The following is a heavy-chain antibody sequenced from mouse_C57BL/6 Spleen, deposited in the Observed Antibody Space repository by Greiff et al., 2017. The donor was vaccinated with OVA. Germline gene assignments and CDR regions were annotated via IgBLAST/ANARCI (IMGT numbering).Heavy chain of an antibody. V-gene: IGHV1-54*01. J-gene: IGHJ3*01. Sequence: VQLQQSGAELVRPGTSVKVSCKASGYAFTNYLIEWVKQRPGQGLEWIGVINPGSGGTNYNEKFKGKATLTADKSSSTAYMQLSSLTSEDSAVYFCARRGPYYEFAYWGQGTLVTVSA. CDR2: INPGSGGT. CDR1: GYAFTNYL. CDR3: ARRGPYYEFAY. D-gene: IGHD2-10*01.